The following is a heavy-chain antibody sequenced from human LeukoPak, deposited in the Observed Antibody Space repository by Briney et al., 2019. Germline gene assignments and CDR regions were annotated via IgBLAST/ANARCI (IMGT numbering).Heavy chain of an antibody. CDR3: ARELGAFDI. D-gene: IGHD7-27*01. J-gene: IGHJ3*02. V-gene: IGHV3-21*01. CDR1: DSTTSNW. Sequence: ETLSLTCAVYTDSTTSNWWSWVRQAPGKGLEWVSSISSSSSYIYYADSLKGRFTISRDNAKNSLYLQMDSLRAEDTAVYYCARELGAFDIWGQGTMVTVSS. CDR2: ISSSSSYI.